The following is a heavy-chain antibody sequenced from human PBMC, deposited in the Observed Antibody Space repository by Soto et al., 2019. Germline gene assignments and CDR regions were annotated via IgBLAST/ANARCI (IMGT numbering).Heavy chain of an antibody. CDR1: GGSISSGDYY. Sequence: PSETLSLTCTVSGGSISSGDYYRSWIRQPPGKGLEWIGYIYYSGSTYYNPSLKSRVTISVDTSKNQFSLKLSSVTAADTAVYYCARELIKDYDILTGYSRLNWFDPWGQGTLVTVSS. CDR2: IYYSGST. J-gene: IGHJ5*02. V-gene: IGHV4-30-4*01. CDR3: ARELIKDYDILTGYSRLNWFDP. D-gene: IGHD3-9*01.